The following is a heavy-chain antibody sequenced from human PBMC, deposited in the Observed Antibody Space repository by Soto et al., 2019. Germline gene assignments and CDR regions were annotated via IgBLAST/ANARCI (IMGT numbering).Heavy chain of an antibody. CDR1: GFSVSGDY. Sequence: EVQVVESGGDLVQPGGSLRLSCVVSGFSVSGDYMAWVRQAPGKGLEWVSILYTRGSTYYADSVRGRFTISRDSSKNTLYLQMNSLRDEETAVYYCARHDWFDPWGQGTLVTVSS. CDR2: LYTRGST. J-gene: IGHJ5*02. V-gene: IGHV3-66*04. CDR3: ARHDWFDP.